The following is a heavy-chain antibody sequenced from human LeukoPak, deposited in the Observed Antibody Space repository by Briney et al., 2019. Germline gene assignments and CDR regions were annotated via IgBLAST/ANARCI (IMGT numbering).Heavy chain of an antibody. J-gene: IGHJ6*02. V-gene: IGHV3-48*03. CDR3: AREARGSGKNGMDV. Sequence: GGSLRLSCAASGFTFSSYEMNWVRQAPGKGLEWVSYISRSGSTIYYADSVKGRFTNSRDNAKNSLYLQMNSLRAEDTAVYYCAREARGSGKNGMDVWGQGTTVTVSS. CDR2: ISRSGSTI. D-gene: IGHD3-10*01. CDR1: GFTFSSYE.